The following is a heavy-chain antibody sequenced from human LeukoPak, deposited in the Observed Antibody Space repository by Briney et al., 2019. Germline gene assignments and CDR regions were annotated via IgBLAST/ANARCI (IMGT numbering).Heavy chain of an antibody. D-gene: IGHD5-18*01. CDR2: IYYGGST. Sequence: PSQTLSLTCTVSGGSISSGGYYWSWIRQHPGKGLEWIGYIYYGGSTYYNPSLKSRVTISVDTSKNQFSLKLNSVTAADTAMYYCARGSRYSYGALTGWFDPWGQGTLVTVSS. V-gene: IGHV4-31*03. CDR1: GGSISSGGYY. CDR3: ARGSRYSYGALTGWFDP. J-gene: IGHJ5*02.